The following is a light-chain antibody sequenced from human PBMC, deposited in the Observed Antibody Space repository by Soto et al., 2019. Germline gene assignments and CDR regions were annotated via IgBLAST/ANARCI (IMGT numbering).Light chain of an antibody. CDR1: QSVGSH. CDR3: QQRTDWRLT. J-gene: IGKJ4*01. V-gene: IGKV3-11*01. CDR2: DAT. Sequence: ETVLTQSPATLSLSPGERATLSCRASQSVGSHLTWYRQRPVQAPRLLIYDATNRATGIPARFSGSGSGTDFTLTVSSLEPEDFAVYYGQQRTDWRLTFGGGTKVEIK.